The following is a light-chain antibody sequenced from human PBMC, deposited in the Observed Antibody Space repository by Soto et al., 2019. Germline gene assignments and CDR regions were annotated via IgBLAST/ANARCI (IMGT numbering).Light chain of an antibody. CDR3: SSFTSSSTYV. V-gene: IGLV2-18*02. CDR2: DVI. Sequence: QSALTQPPSVSGSPGQSVAISCIGASSDIGSYDRVSWYQQPPGTSPKLIIYDVINRPSGVPDRFSGAKSGNTASLTISGLQTEDEADYYCSSFTSSSTYVIGTGTKLTVL. J-gene: IGLJ1*01. CDR1: SSDIGSYDR.